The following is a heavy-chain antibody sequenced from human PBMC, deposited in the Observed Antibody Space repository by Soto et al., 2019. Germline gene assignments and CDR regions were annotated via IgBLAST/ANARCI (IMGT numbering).Heavy chain of an antibody. V-gene: IGHV3-48*02. CDR2: ISSSGSTI. CDR3: ARLEVNWFDP. D-gene: IGHD1-1*01. J-gene: IGHJ5*02. Sequence: PGGSLRLSCAASGFTFSSYSMNWVRQAPGKGLEWVSYISSSGSTIYYADSVKGRFTISRDNAKNSLNLQMDRLRDEDTAVYYCARLEVNWFDPWGQGTLVTVSS. CDR1: GFTFSSYS.